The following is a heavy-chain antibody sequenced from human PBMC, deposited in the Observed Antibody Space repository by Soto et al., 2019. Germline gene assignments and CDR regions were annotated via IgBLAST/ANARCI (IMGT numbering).Heavy chain of an antibody. Sequence: PSETLSLTCTVSGGSISSYYWSWIRQPAGKGLEWIGRIYTSGSTNYNPSLKSRVTMSVDTSKNQFSLKLSSVTAADTAVYYCARGTYDFWSGYPYYYYYYGMDVWGQGTTVT. V-gene: IGHV4-4*07. CDR3: ARGTYDFWSGYPYYYYYYGMDV. CDR1: GGSISSYY. CDR2: IYTSGST. J-gene: IGHJ6*02. D-gene: IGHD3-3*01.